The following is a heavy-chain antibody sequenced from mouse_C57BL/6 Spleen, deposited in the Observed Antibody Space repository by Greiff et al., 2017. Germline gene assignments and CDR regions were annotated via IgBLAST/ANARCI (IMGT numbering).Heavy chain of an antibody. CDR3: TKIRPIITTVVARNYY. CDR1: GYTFTDYE. CDR2: IDPETGGT. Sequence: QVQLQQSGAELVRPGASVTLSCKASGYTFTDYEMHWVKQTPVHGLEWIGAIDPETGGTAYNQKFKGKAILTADKSSSTAYMELRSLTSEDSAVYYCTKIRPIITTVVARNYYWGQGTTLTVSS. J-gene: IGHJ2*01. D-gene: IGHD1-1*01. V-gene: IGHV1-15*01.